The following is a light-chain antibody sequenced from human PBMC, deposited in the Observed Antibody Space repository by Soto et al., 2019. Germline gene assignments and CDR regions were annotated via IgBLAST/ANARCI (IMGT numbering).Light chain of an antibody. CDR1: QSVSSSY. CDR3: QRYDHWPPWT. J-gene: IGKJ5*01. CDR2: GAS. V-gene: IGKV3-20*01. Sequence: EIVLTQSPGTVSSSTGERATLSCRASQSVSSSYLAWYQQKPGQAPRLLIYGASSRAAGIPDRFSGSGSGTEFTLTISNLQSEDFAVYYCQRYDHWPPWTFGQGTRLEIK.